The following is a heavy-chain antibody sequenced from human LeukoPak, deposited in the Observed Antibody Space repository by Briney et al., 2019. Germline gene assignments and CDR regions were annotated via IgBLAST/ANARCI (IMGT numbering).Heavy chain of an antibody. CDR1: GGTFSSYA. Sequence: SVKVSCKASGGTFSSYAISWVRQAPGQGLEWMGRIIPILGIANYAQKFQGRVTITADTSTSTAYMELRSLRSDDTAVYYCVRQSEEGAWADAFDIWGQGTMVTVSS. CDR3: VRQSEEGAWADAFDI. J-gene: IGHJ3*02. V-gene: IGHV1-69*04. CDR2: IIPILGIA. D-gene: IGHD1-26*01.